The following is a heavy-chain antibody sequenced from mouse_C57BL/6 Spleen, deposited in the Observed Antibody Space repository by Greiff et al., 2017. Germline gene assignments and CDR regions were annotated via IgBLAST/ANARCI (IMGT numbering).Heavy chain of an antibody. CDR1: GYTFTDYE. CDR2: IDPETGGT. Sequence: VQLQQSGAELVRPGASVTLSCKASGYTFTDYEMHWVKQTPVHGLEWIGAIDPETGGTAYNQKFKGKAILTADKSSSTAYMELRSLTSEDSAVYYCTRSYGSSPWFAYWGQGTLVTVSA. J-gene: IGHJ3*01. CDR3: TRSYGSSPWFAY. V-gene: IGHV1-15*01. D-gene: IGHD1-1*01.